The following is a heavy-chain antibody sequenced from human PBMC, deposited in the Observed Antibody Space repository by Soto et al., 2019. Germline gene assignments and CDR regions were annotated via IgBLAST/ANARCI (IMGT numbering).Heavy chain of an antibody. CDR1: GFTFTSSA. CDR2: IIPIFGTA. Sequence: SVKVSCKASGFTFTSSAVQWVRQAPGQGLEWMGGIIPIFGTANYAQKFQGRVTITADESTSTAYMELSSLRSEDTAVYYCARDLTVDYYDSSGYSTPSNWFDPWGQGTLVTVSS. V-gene: IGHV1-69*13. J-gene: IGHJ5*02. CDR3: ARDLTVDYYDSSGYSTPSNWFDP. D-gene: IGHD3-22*01.